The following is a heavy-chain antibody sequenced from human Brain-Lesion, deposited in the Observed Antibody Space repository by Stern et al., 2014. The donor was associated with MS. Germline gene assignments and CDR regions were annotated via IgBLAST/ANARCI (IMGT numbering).Heavy chain of an antibody. CDR3: ARDQRGITIFGVVTDYYYLGMDV. D-gene: IGHD3-3*01. Sequence: VHSWAEVKKPGASVKVSCKTSGYIFTGSYIPWGRQAPVQGLERMAWIKPNTGGTKYAQKFQGRGTMSRDTSISTAYVELSSLTSDDTAVYYCARDQRGITIFGVVTDYYYLGMDVWGQGTTVTVSS. CDR2: IKPNTGGT. J-gene: IGHJ6*02. V-gene: IGHV1-2*02. CDR1: GYIFTGSY.